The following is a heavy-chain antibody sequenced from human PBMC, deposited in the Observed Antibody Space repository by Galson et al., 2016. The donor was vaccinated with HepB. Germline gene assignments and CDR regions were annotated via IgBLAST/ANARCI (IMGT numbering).Heavy chain of an antibody. CDR1: GFTFSSYE. D-gene: IGHD3-9*01. Sequence: SLRLSCAASGFTFSSYEMNWVRQAPGKGLEWVSYISSSGTTIYYADSVKGRFTISRDNAKNSLYLQMNSLRAEDTAVYYCAREKHGILTGYYLDYWGQGTLVTVSS. CDR2: ISSSGTTI. V-gene: IGHV3-48*03. CDR3: AREKHGILTGYYLDY. J-gene: IGHJ4*02.